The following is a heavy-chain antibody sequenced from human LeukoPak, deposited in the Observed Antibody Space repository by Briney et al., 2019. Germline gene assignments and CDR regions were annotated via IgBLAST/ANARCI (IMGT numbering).Heavy chain of an antibody. CDR1: GFTFSSYG. CDR2: IRYDGSNK. CDR3: AKIGYSGSGVGYYMDV. Sequence: GRSLRLSCAAAGFTFSSYGIHWVRQAPGKGLEWVAFIRYDGSNKYYADSVKGRFTISRDNSKNTLYLQMNSLRAEDTAVYYCAKIGYSGSGVGYYMDVWGKGTTVTISS. J-gene: IGHJ6*03. D-gene: IGHD3-10*01. V-gene: IGHV3-30*02.